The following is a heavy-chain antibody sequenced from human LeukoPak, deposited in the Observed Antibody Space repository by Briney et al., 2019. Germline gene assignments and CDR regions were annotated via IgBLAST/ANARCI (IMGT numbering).Heavy chain of an antibody. CDR2: IDYSGKT. CDR1: GGSISSYY. V-gene: IGHV4-59*01. D-gene: IGHD2-2*01. CDR3: ARDCGSTGCDY. J-gene: IGHJ4*02. Sequence: SETLSLTCTVSGGSISSYYWSWIRQPPGKGLEWIGYIDYSGKTNYNPSLRSRVTISVDTSKNQFSLKLSSVTTADTAVYYCARDCGSTGCDYWGQGTLVTVSS.